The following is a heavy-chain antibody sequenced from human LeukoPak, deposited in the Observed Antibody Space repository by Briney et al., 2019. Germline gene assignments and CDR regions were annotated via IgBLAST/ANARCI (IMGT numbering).Heavy chain of an antibody. CDR3: ARATYYDILTGSAGYGMDV. CDR2: IYHSGST. CDR1: GGSISSGGYY. Sequence: SQTLSLTCTVSGGSISSGGYYWSWIRQPPGKGLEWIGYIYHSGSTYYNPSLKSRVTISVDRSKNQFSLKLSSVTAADTAVYYCARATYYDILTGSAGYGMDVWGQGTTVTVSS. D-gene: IGHD3-9*01. V-gene: IGHV4-30-2*01. J-gene: IGHJ6*02.